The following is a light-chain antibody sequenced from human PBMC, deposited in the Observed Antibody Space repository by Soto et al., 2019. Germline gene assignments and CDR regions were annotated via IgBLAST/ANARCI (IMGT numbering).Light chain of an antibody. J-gene: IGKJ5*01. CDR3: QQYGTSPVT. Sequence: EIVLTQSPGTLSLSPGERATLSCGASQSVSNSYLAWYQQKPGQAPRLLIYGASNRATGIPDRFSGSGSGTDFTLTINRLEPEDFAVYYCQQYGTSPVTFDQGTRLEIK. CDR1: QSVSNSY. V-gene: IGKV3-20*01. CDR2: GAS.